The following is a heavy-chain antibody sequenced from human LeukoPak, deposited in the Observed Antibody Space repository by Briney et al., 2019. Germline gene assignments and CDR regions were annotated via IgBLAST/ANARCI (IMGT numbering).Heavy chain of an antibody. J-gene: IGHJ5*02. D-gene: IGHD3/OR15-3a*01. Sequence: PGGSLRLSCAASGFTFGSYTMHWVRQAPGKGLEWVAVFYYDGSFKYYADSGKGRFTISRDISENTLHLQMNSLRAEDTAVYYCARDLKVKDWSTWFDRWGQGTLVTVSS. CDR2: FYYDGSFK. CDR1: GFTFGSYT. CDR3: ARDLKVKDWSTWFDR. V-gene: IGHV3-33*01.